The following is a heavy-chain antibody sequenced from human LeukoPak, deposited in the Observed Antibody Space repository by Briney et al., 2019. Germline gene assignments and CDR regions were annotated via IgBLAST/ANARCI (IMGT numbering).Heavy chain of an antibody. CDR3: ARDLCSGGSCVLDAFDI. V-gene: IGHV3-74*01. J-gene: IGHJ3*02. D-gene: IGHD2-15*01. CDR2: IKSDGSST. CDR1: GFTFSNYW. Sequence: GGSLRLSCAASGFTFSNYWIHWVRQAPGKGLVWVSRIKSDGSSTSYADSVKGRFTISRDNAENMLYLQMNSLRAEDTAVYYCARDLCSGGSCVLDAFDIWGQGTMVTVSS.